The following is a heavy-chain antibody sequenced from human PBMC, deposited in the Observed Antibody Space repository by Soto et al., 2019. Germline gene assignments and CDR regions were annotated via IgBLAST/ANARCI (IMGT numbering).Heavy chain of an antibody. D-gene: IGHD6-19*01. CDR1: GGTFSSYT. J-gene: IGHJ6*02. Sequence: QVQLGQSGAEVKKPGSSVKVSCKASGGTFSSYTISWVRQAPGQGLEWMGRIIPILGIANYAQKFQGRVTITADKSTSTAYMELSSLRSEDTAVYYCARAILPGYSSGWYGMDVWGQGTTVTVS. V-gene: IGHV1-69*02. CDR2: IIPILGIA. CDR3: ARAILPGYSSGWYGMDV.